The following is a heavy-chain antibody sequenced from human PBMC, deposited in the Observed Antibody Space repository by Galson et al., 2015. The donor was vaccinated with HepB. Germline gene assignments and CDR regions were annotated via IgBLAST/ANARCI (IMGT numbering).Heavy chain of an antibody. CDR2: ISYDGSNK. CDR1: GFTFSSYG. V-gene: IGHV3-30*18. J-gene: IGHJ6*02. D-gene: IGHD2-2*01. CDR3: AKDLGYCSSTSCSKAWDYYYYGMDV. Sequence: SLRLSCAASGFTFSSYGMHWVRQAPGKGLEWVAVISYDGSNKYYADSVKGRFTISRDNSKNTLYLQMNSLRAEDTAVYYCAKDLGYCSSTSCSKAWDYYYYGMDVWGQGTTVTVSS.